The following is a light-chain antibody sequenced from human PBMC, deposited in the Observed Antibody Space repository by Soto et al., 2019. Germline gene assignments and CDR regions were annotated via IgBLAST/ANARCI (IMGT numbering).Light chain of an antibody. Sequence: EIVLTQSPATLSLSPGERATLSCRASQNIGRYLAWYRQTPGQVPRLLIYDVSDRATGIPARFSGSGSGTDFTLTISSLEPEDFAVYFCQQRMSWPLTFGGGTKVESK. CDR3: QQRMSWPLT. CDR2: DVS. J-gene: IGKJ4*01. CDR1: QNIGRY. V-gene: IGKV3-11*01.